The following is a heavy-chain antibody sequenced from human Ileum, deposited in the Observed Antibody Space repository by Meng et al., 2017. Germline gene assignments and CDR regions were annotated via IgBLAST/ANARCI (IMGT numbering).Heavy chain of an antibody. CDR3: ARGGGRYGPDFDY. CDR1: GGSFSGYY. D-gene: IGHD3-16*01. CDR2: INHSGST. Sequence: VQLQQWGAGLLKPSETLSLTCAAYGGSFSGYYWSWIRQPPGKGLEWIGEINHSGSTNYNPSLKSRVTISVDTSKNQFSLKLSSVTAADTAVYYCARGGGRYGPDFDYWGQGTLVTVSS. V-gene: IGHV4-34*01. J-gene: IGHJ4*02.